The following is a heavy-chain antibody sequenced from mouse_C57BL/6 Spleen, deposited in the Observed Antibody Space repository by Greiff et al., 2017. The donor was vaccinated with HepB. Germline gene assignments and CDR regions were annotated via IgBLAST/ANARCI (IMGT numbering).Heavy chain of an antibody. D-gene: IGHD2-2*01. CDR3: ASYGYDD. CDR1: GFTFSSYA. CDR2: ISDGGSYT. V-gene: IGHV5-4*01. J-gene: IGHJ3*01. Sequence: EVQVVESGGGLVKPGGSLKLSCAASGFTFSSYAMSWVRQTPEKRLEWVATISDGGSYTYYPDNVKGRFTISRDNAKNNLYLQMSHLKSEDTAMYYCASYGYDDWGQGTLVTVSA.